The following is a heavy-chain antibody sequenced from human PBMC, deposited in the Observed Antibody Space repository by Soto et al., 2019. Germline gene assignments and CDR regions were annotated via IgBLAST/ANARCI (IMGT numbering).Heavy chain of an antibody. V-gene: IGHV1-24*01. D-gene: IGHD1-26*01. CDR1: GYILTELS. CDR2: FDPEDGET. J-gene: IGHJ6*02. CDR3: STPVGGYEWDFDYYGMDV. Sequence: ASVKVSCKVSGYILTELSMHWVRQAPGKGLEWMGSFDPEDGETIYAQKFQGRVTMTEDTSTDTAYMELSSLRSEDTAVYYCSTPVGGYEWDFDYYGMDVWGQGTTVTVSS.